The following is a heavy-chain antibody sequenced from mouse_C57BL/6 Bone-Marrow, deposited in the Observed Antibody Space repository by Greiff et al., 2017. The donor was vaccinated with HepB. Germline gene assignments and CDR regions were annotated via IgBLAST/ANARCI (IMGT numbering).Heavy chain of an antibody. D-gene: IGHD2-5*01. J-gene: IGHJ4*01. CDR2: ISSGSNTI. CDR3: ARYPPSNYGAMDY. V-gene: IGHV5-17*02. Sequence: EVKLVESGGGLVQPGGSRKLSCAASGFTFSSFGMHWVRQAPEKGLEWVAYISSGSNTIYSADTVKGRFTISRDNPKNTLFLQMTSLRSEDTAMYYCARYPPSNYGAMDYWGQGSSVTVSS. CDR1: GFTFSSFG.